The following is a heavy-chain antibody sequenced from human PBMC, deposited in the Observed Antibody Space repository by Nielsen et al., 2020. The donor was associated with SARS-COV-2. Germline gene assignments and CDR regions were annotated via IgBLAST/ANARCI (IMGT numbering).Heavy chain of an antibody. J-gene: IGHJ6*02. V-gene: IGHV3-74*01. CDR3: ARARGGSYYYGMDV. CDR1: GFTFSSYW. CDR2: INSDGSST. D-gene: IGHD3-16*01. Sequence: GGSLRLSCAASGFTFSSYWMHWVRQAPGKGLVWVSRINSDGSSTSYADSVKGRFTISRDNAKNTLYLQMNSLRAEDTAVYYCARARGGSYYYGMDVWGQGTTVTVSS.